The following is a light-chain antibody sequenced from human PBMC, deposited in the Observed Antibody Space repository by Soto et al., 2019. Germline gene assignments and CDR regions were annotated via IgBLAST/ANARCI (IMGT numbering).Light chain of an antibody. J-gene: IGLJ2*01. CDR1: SGHSGYI. V-gene: IGLV4-60*03. CDR3: ETWDSSLEV. Sequence: VLTQSSSVSASLGSSVKLTCTLSSGHSGYIIAWHQQQPGKAPRYLMKLEGSGSYNKGSGVPDRFSGSSSGADRYLTISNLQSEDEADYYCETWDSSLEVFGGGTKVTVL. CDR2: LEGSGSY.